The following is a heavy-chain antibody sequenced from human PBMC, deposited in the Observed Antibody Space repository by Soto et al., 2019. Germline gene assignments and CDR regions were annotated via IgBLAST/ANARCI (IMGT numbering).Heavy chain of an antibody. CDR1: GFIFSSYS. D-gene: IGHD3-22*01. CDR2: ISSSSSYI. CDR3: ASGYYDSIGYYFDY. V-gene: IGHV3-21*01. J-gene: IGHJ4*02. Sequence: EVQLVESGGGLVKPGGSLRLSCAASGFIFSSYSMNWVRQAPGKGLEWVASISSSSSYIYYADSVKGRFTISRDNAKNSLYLQMNSLRAEDTAVYYCASGYYDSIGYYFDYWGQGISVTVSS.